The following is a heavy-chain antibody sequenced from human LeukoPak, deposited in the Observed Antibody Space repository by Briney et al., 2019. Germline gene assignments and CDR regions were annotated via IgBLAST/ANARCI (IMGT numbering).Heavy chain of an antibody. CDR3: ARDRPDGYNYDY. CDR1: GGSISSSSYY. V-gene: IGHV4-39*07. D-gene: IGHD5-24*01. Sequence: NPSETLSLTCTVSGGSISSSSYYWAWIRQPPGKGLEWIGSIYYSGSTHYNPSLKSRVTISVDTSKNQFFLKLSSVTAADTAVYYCARDRPDGYNYDYWGQGTLVTVSS. CDR2: IYYSGST. J-gene: IGHJ4*02.